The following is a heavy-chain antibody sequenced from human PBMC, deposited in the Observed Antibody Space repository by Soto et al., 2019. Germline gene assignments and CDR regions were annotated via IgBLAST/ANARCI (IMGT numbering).Heavy chain of an antibody. CDR2: IYHSGST. D-gene: IGHD3-22*01. CDR1: GGSISSSNW. Sequence: SETLSLTCAVSGGSISSSNWWSWVRQPPGKGLEWIGEIYHSGSTNYNPSLKSRVTISVDKSKNQFSLKLSSVTAADTAVYYCVGAYYDTNGYSLDSWGQGTLVTVSS. V-gene: IGHV4-4*02. CDR3: VGAYYDTNGYSLDS. J-gene: IGHJ5*01.